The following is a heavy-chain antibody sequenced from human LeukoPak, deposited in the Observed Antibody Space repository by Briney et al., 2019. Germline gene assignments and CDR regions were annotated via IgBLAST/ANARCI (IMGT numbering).Heavy chain of an antibody. J-gene: IGHJ6*02. V-gene: IGHV1-2*02. CDR1: GYTFTGYY. CDR2: INPNSGGT. CDR3: ARDGDHRDGPGGSNYGMDV. D-gene: IGHD5-12*01. Sequence: GASVKVSCKASGYTFTGYYMHWVRQAPGQGLEWMGWINPNSGGTNYAQKFQGRVTMTRDTSISTAYMELSRLRSEDTAVYYCARDGDHRDGPGGSNYGMDVWGQGTTVTVSS.